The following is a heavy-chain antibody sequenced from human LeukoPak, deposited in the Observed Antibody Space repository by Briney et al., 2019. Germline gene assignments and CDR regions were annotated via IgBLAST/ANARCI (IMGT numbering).Heavy chain of an antibody. D-gene: IGHD3-22*01. CDR3: AKDANYYYDSSDDWYFDL. Sequence: PGGSLRLSCAASGFTFSSYAMSWVRQAPGKGLEWISAISGSGGSTYYADSVKGRFTISRDNSKNTLYLQMNSLRAEDTAVYYCAKDANYYYDSSDDWYFDLWGRGTLVTVSS. J-gene: IGHJ2*01. CDR1: GFTFSSYA. V-gene: IGHV3-23*01. CDR2: ISGSGGST.